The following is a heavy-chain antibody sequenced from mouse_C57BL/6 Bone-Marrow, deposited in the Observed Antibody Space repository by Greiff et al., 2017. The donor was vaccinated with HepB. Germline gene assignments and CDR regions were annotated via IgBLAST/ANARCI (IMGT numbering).Heavy chain of an antibody. V-gene: IGHV1-7*01. Sequence: HVQLKESGAELAKPGASVKLSCKASGYTFTSYWMHWVKQRPGQGLEWIGYINPSSGYTKYNQKFKDKATLTADKSSSTAYMQLSSLTYEDSAVYYCAREYVYSNYVNYAMDYWGQGTSVTVSS. CDR3: AREYVYSNYVNYAMDY. CDR2: INPSSGYT. D-gene: IGHD2-5*01. J-gene: IGHJ4*01. CDR1: GYTFTSYW.